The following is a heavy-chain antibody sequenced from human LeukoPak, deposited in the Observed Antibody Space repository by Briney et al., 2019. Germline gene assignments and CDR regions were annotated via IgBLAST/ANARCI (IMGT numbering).Heavy chain of an antibody. D-gene: IGHD1-26*01. CDR2: IYYSGST. V-gene: IGHV4-59*08. Sequence: PSETLSLTCTVSDGSISSYYWSWIRQPPGKGLEWIGYIYYSGSTNYNPSLKNRVTISVDTSKNQFSLKLRSVTAAGTAVYYCASGTYYYFDFWGQGTLVTVS. CDR1: DGSISSYY. J-gene: IGHJ4*02. CDR3: ASGTYYYFDF.